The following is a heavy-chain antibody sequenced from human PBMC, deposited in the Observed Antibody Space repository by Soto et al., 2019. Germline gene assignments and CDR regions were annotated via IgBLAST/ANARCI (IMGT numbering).Heavy chain of an antibody. V-gene: IGHV3-7*01. CDR3: VRATLSWGHYYFRGLDV. J-gene: IGHJ6*02. D-gene: IGHD3-22*01. CDR1: GFMFGTYW. Sequence: GGSLRLSCAAAGFMFGTYWMSWVRQAPGKGLEWVANIKHDGNEKYYADSVKGRFTVSRDNVKNFLHLQMSSLRGDDTGVYFCVRATLSWGHYYFRGLDVWGQGTTVTVS. CDR2: IKHDGNEK.